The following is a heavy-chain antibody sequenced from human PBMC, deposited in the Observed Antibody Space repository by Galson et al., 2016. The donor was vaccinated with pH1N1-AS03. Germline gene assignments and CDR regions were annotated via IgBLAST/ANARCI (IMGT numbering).Heavy chain of an antibody. CDR1: GYRFTNYW. D-gene: IGHD3-16*01. CDR3: ARPRLNYFDN. Sequence: QSGAEVKKPGESLKISCKGSGYRFTNYWIGWVRQMPGKGLEWMGIIYPANSDSRYNKSFQGQVTISADTSISTVYLQWSSLQASDTAMYYCARPRLNYFDNWGQGTLVTVSS. J-gene: IGHJ4*02. CDR2: IYPANSDS. V-gene: IGHV5-51*03.